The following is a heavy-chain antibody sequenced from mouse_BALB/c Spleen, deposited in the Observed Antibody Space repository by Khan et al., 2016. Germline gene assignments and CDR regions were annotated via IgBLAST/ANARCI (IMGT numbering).Heavy chain of an antibody. Sequence: QVQLQQPGAELVKPGASVKLSCKASGYTFTSYWMHWVKQRPGQGLEWIGEINPSNGRTNYNEKFKSMATLTVDKSSNTAYMQLSSLTSEDSAVYYCARSLYDYDGAYWGQGTLVTVSA. D-gene: IGHD2-4*01. V-gene: IGHV1S81*02. CDR1: GYTFTSYW. CDR3: ARSLYDYDGAY. J-gene: IGHJ3*01. CDR2: INPSNGRT.